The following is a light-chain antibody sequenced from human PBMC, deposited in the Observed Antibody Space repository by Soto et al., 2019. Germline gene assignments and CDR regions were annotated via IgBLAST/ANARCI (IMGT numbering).Light chain of an antibody. CDR1: SGHSNYA. J-gene: IGLJ2*01. CDR3: QTWGTGIVV. V-gene: IGLV4-69*01. Sequence: QLVLTQSPSASASLGASVKLTCTLSSGHSNYAIAWHQQQPEKGPRYLMKLNSDGSHSKGDGIPDRFSGSSSGAERYLTISSLQSEDEADYDCQTWGTGIVVFGGGTKVTVL. CDR2: LNSDGSH.